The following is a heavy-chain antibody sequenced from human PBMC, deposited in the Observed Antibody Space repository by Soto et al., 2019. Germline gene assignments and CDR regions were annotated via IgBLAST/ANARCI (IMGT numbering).Heavy chain of an antibody. J-gene: IGHJ6*02. CDR1: GFTFSSYA. D-gene: IGHD3-10*01. CDR2: ISGSGGST. CDR3: AKVIYGSWSYYVYYYYGMDV. Sequence: GGSLRLSCAASGFTFSSYAMSWVRQAPGKGLEWVSAISGSGGSTYYADSVKGRSTISRDNSKNTLYLQMNSLRAEDTAVYYCAKVIYGSWSYYVYYYYGMDVWGQGTTVTGSS. V-gene: IGHV3-23*01.